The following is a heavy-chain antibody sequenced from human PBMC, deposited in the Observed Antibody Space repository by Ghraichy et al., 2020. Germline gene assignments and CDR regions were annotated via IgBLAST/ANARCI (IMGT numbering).Heavy chain of an antibody. Sequence: GGSLRLSCAASGFTVSSNYMSWVRQAPGKGLEWVSVIYSGGSAYYADSVKGRFTISRDNSKNTLYLQMNSLRAEDTAVYYCARWDAGGGPEGFPHDAFDIWGQGTMVTVSS. CDR2: IYSGGSA. V-gene: IGHV3-66*01. CDR3: ARWDAGGGPEGFPHDAFDI. CDR1: GFTVSSNY. J-gene: IGHJ3*02. D-gene: IGHD4-23*01.